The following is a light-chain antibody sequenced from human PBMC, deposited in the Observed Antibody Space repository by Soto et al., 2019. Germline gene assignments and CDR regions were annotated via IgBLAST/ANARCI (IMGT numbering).Light chain of an antibody. CDR1: QTVTSTF. CDR3: HQYDSSRT. J-gene: IGKJ1*01. CDR2: GAS. V-gene: IGKV3-20*01. Sequence: EIVLTQSPGTLSLSPGERATLSCRASQTVTSTFLAWYQQKPGQAPRLLIYGASRRATGIPDRFSGSGSGTDFTLTITRLETEDFAVYYCHQYDSSRTFGQGTQVEMK.